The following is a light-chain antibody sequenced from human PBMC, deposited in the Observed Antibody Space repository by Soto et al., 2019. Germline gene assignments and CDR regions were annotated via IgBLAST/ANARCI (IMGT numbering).Light chain of an antibody. CDR1: QSVSRNY. J-gene: IGKJ3*01. V-gene: IGKV3D-20*01. Sequence: IVLTQSPATLSLSPGERATLSCGASQSVSRNYVAWYQQKPGLAPSLVMYAASTRATGIPDRFSDSGSGTDFTLTISRLEPEDFAVYYCQQYDRSPFTFGPGTKVDI. CDR2: AAS. CDR3: QQYDRSPFT.